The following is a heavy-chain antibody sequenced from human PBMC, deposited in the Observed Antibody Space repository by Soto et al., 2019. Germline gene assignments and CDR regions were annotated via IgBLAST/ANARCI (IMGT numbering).Heavy chain of an antibody. CDR2: IWYDGGNK. Sequence: QEQLVESGGGVVQPGGSLRLSCTASGFIFSTYGMHWVRQAPGKGLEWVAVIWYDGGNKYYADSVKGRFIISRDNSKNTLYLQMNGLGAEDTAIYYCARRSEPSGFWSRYTLDSGLDVWGQGTTVTVSS. V-gene: IGHV3-33*01. D-gene: IGHD3-3*01. CDR3: ARRSEPSGFWSRYTLDSGLDV. J-gene: IGHJ6*02. CDR1: GFIFSTYG.